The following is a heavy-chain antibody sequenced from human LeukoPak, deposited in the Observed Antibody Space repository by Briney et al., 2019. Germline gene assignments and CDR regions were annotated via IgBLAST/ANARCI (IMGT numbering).Heavy chain of an antibody. Sequence: ASVKVSCKASRYTFTDYYIHWVRQAPGQGLEWMGIINPSGGSTSYAQKFQGRVTMTRDTSTSTVYMELISLRSEDTAVYYCARASRYYDSSGYIPLFDYWGQGTLVTVSS. J-gene: IGHJ4*02. CDR2: INPSGGST. V-gene: IGHV1-46*01. D-gene: IGHD3-22*01. CDR1: RYTFTDYY. CDR3: ARASRYYDSSGYIPLFDY.